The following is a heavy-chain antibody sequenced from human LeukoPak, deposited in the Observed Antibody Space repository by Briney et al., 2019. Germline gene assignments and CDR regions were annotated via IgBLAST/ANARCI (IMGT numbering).Heavy chain of an antibody. V-gene: IGHV1-46*01. CDR3: ARDTRIVVVPAGMDV. CDR2: INPSGGST. Sequence: AAVKVSCKASGYTFTSYYMHWVRQAPGQGLEWMGIINPSGGSTSYAQKFQGRVTMTRDTSTSTVYMELSSLRYEDTAVYYCARDTRIVVVPAGMDVWGQGTTVTVSS. D-gene: IGHD2-2*01. CDR1: GYTFTSYY. J-gene: IGHJ6*02.